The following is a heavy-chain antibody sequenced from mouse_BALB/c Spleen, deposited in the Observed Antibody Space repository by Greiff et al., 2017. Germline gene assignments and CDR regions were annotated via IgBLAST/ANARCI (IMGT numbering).Heavy chain of an antibody. Sequence: VQLVESGPGLVAPSQSLSITCTVSGFSLSRYSVHWVRQPPGKGLEWLGMIWGGGSTDYNSALKSRLSISKDNSKSQVFLKMNSLQTDDTAMYYCAQSPPHYYGSSYWFAYWGQGTLVTVSA. D-gene: IGHD1-1*01. CDR3: AQSPPHYYGSSYWFAY. V-gene: IGHV2-6-4*01. CDR1: GFSLSRYS. CDR2: IWGGGST. J-gene: IGHJ3*01.